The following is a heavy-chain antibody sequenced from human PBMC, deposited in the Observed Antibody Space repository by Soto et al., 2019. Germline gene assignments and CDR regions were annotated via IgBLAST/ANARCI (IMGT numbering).Heavy chain of an antibody. CDR1: GYTFTSYD. CDR2: MNPNSGNT. Sequence: QVQLVQSGAEVKKPGASVKVSCKASGYTFTSYDINWVRQATGQGLEWMGWMNPNSGNTGYAQKFQGRVNRTGNPYISTAYMELSSLRSEDTAVYYCAVRGVYSSSWYGGYWGQGTLVTVSS. D-gene: IGHD6-13*01. CDR3: AVRGVYSSSWYGGY. V-gene: IGHV1-8*01. J-gene: IGHJ4*02.